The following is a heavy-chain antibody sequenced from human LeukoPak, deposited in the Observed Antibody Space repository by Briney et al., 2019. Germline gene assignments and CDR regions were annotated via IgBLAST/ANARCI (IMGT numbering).Heavy chain of an antibody. CDR3: ASFSSGVPRRFDY. D-gene: IGHD6-19*01. CDR2: INPNSGGT. Sequence: ASVKVSCKASGYTFTGYYMHWVRQAPGQGLEWMGWINPNSGGTNYEQKFQGRVTMTRDTSISTAYMELSRLRSDDTAVYYCASFSSGVPRRFDYWGQGTLVTVSS. V-gene: IGHV1-2*02. J-gene: IGHJ4*02. CDR1: GYTFTGYY.